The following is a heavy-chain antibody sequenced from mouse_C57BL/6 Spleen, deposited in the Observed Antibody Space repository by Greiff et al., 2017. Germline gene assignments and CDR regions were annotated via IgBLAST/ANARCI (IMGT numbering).Heavy chain of an antibody. V-gene: IGHV5-4*01. J-gene: IGHJ4*01. Sequence: EVKLVESGGGLVKPGGSLKLSCAASGFTFSSYAMSWVRQTPEKRLEWVATVSDGGSYTYYPDNVKGRFTISRDNAKNNLYLQISHLKSEDTAMYYCARDDDYGRGYAMDYWGQGTSVTVSS. CDR3: ARDDDYGRGYAMDY. D-gene: IGHD2-4*01. CDR2: VSDGGSYT. CDR1: GFTFSSYA.